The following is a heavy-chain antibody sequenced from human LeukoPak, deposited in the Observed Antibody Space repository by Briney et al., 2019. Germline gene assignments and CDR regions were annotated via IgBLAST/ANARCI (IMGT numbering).Heavy chain of an antibody. J-gene: IGHJ3*02. V-gene: IGHV3-23*01. Sequence: PGGSLRLSCAASGFTFSSYAMSWVRQPPGKGLEWVSAIIGSGGSTHYADSVNGRFTISRDNSNNTLYLQMNSLRAEHTAVYYCAGLYTYYYDSSAVDDACDIWGQGTMVTVSS. CDR3: AGLYTYYYDSSAVDDACDI. D-gene: IGHD3-22*01. CDR2: IIGSGGST. CDR1: GFTFSSYA.